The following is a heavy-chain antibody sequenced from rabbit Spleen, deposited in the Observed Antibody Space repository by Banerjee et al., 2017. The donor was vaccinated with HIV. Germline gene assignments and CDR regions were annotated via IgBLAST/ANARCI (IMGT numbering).Heavy chain of an antibody. Sequence: QEQLEESGGDLVKPGASLTLTCTASGFSFSSSYWICWVRQAPGKGLEWIGCIYTSSGTSCYASWSKGRFTSSKTSSTTVTLQMTSLTAADTATYFCARDLGVGGYNNYASGFELWGQGTLVTVS. CDR3: ARDLGVGGYNNYASGFEL. CDR1: GFSFSSSYW. J-gene: IGHJ4*01. D-gene: IGHD1-1*01. CDR2: IYTSSGTS. V-gene: IGHV1S45*01.